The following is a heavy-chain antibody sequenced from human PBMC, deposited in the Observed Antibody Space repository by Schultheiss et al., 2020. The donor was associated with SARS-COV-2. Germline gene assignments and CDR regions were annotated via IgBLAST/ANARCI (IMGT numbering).Heavy chain of an antibody. CDR3: ARVPGYYGLDV. J-gene: IGHJ6*02. V-gene: IGHV4-31*03. D-gene: IGHD1-1*01. CDR1: GGSIRSGAYS. CDR2: IFDTGST. Sequence: SQTLSLTCTVSGGSIRSGAYSWNWIRQHPGKGLEWIGDIFDTGSTYYNLSLKSRVAISKDTSKNQVSLKLTSVTAADTAVYYCARVPGYYGLDVWGQGTTVTVSS.